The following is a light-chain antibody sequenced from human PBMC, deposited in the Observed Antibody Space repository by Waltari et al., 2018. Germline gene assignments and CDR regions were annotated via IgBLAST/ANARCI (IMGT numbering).Light chain of an antibody. J-gene: IGLJ1*01. V-gene: IGLV3-19*01. Sequence: SSELTQDPAVSVALGQTVRITCQGDSLRYYYANWYRQKPGQAPLLVMYGKNNRPSGIPDRFSGSYSGDTASLTITGAQAEDEADYYCVAWDVSLSGYVFGTGTKVTVL. CDR3: VAWDVSLSGYV. CDR2: GKN. CDR1: SLRYYY.